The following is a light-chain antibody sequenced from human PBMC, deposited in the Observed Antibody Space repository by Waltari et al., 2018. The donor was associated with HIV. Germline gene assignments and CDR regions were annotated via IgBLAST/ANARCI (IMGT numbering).Light chain of an antibody. V-gene: IGKV3-11*01. CDR3: QQRRRWPIT. J-gene: IGKJ5*01. CDR1: QDVGSY. Sequence: GEGVTLSCRASQDVGSYLAWYQHKPGQAPRLLIYDASNRATGIPARFSGGGSGTDFTLTISRLEPDDFALYYCQQRRRWPITFGQGTRIEI. CDR2: DAS.